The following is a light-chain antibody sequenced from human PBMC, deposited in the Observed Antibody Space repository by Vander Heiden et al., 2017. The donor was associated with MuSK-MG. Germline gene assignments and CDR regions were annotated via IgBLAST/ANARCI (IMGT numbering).Light chain of an antibody. CDR2: GAS. V-gene: IGKV3-15*01. J-gene: IGKJ1*01. CDR3: QQYNNWPPWT. Sequence: EIVIPQSPATLSVSPEERATLSCRASPSVSSNLAWYQQKPGQAPRLLIYGASTRATGIPARFSGSGSGTEFTLTISSLQSEDFAVYYCQQYNNWPPWTFGQGTKVEIK. CDR1: PSVSSN.